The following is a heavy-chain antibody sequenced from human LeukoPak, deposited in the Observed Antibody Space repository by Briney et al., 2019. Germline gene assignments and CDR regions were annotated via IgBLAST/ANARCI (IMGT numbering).Heavy chain of an antibody. CDR3: ARAGSGSGWYFDY. Sequence: ASVKVSCKASGYDFISVGITWVRRAPGQGLEWMGWISTYNGNTRYARKFQGRVAMTTDTSTTTAYMELRGLRFNDTAVYYCARAGSGSGWYFDYWGQGTLVTVSS. CDR1: GYDFISVG. J-gene: IGHJ4*02. CDR2: ISTYNGNT. V-gene: IGHV1-18*01. D-gene: IGHD6-19*01.